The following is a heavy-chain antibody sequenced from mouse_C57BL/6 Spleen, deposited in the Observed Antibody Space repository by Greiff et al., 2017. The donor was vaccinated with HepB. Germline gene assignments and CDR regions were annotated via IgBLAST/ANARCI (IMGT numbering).Heavy chain of an antibody. Sequence: EVQRVESGGGLVKPGGSLKLSCAASGFTFSSYTMSWVRQTPEKRLEWVATISGGGGNTYYPDSVKGRFTISRDNAKNTLYLQMSSLRSEDTALYYCARQGGSLFAYWGQGTLVTVSA. J-gene: IGHJ3*01. CDR3: ARQGGSLFAY. CDR1: GFTFSSYT. D-gene: IGHD1-1*01. V-gene: IGHV5-9*01. CDR2: ISGGGGNT.